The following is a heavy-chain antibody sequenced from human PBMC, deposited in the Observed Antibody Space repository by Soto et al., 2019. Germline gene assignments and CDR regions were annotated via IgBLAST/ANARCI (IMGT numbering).Heavy chain of an antibody. J-gene: IGHJ5*02. V-gene: IGHV1-18*01. CDR1: GYAFSTYG. CDR2: ISAYNGNT. CDR3: ARSSGTSYIGFDP. Sequence: QVQLVQSATEVKKPGASVKVSCKASGYAFSTYGISWVRQAPGQGLEWMGWISAYNGNTNYAQKLQDRVTMTTDSSTSTAYMELRRLRSGDTAVYYCARSSGTSYIGFDPWGPGTLVTVA. D-gene: IGHD1-26*01.